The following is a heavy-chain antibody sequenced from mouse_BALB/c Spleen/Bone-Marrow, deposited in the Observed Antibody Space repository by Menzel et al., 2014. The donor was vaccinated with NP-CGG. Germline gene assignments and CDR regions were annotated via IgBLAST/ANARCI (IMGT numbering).Heavy chain of an antibody. CDR2: IDPYNGGT. Sequence: EVQLQQSGPELVKPGASVKVSCKASGYAFTSYNMYWVKQSHGKSLEWIGYIDPYNGGTSYNQKFKGKATLTVGKSSSTAYMHLNSLTSEDSAVYYCARENYGSSPAYWGQGTLVTVSA. D-gene: IGHD1-1*01. CDR3: ARENYGSSPAY. V-gene: IGHV1S135*01. CDR1: GYAFTSYN. J-gene: IGHJ3*01.